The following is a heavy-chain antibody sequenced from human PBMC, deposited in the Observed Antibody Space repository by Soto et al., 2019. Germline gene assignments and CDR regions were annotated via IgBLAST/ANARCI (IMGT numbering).Heavy chain of an antibody. D-gene: IGHD6-19*01. CDR3: ARAAYSSGHDAFDI. J-gene: IGHJ3*02. CDR2: IYHTGNT. CDR1: GGSISNSRYY. Sequence: SETLSLICTVSGGSISNSRYYWAWIRQPPGKGLEWIGSIYHTGNTYYNPSLRSRVTISVDTSKNQFSLKLSSVTAADTAVYYCARAAYSSGHDAFDIWGQGTMVTVSS. V-gene: IGHV4-39*07.